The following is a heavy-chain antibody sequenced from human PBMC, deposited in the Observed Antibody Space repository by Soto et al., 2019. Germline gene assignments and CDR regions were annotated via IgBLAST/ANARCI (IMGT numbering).Heavy chain of an antibody. J-gene: IGHJ4*02. CDR1: GFTFSSYA. V-gene: IGHV3-23*01. CDR3: ANRFLEWLYDDY. Sequence: GGSLRLSCAASGFTFSSYAMSWVHQAPGKGLEWVSAISGSGGSTYYADSVKGRFTISRDNSKNTLYLQMNSLRAEDTAVYYCANRFLEWLYDDYWGQGTLVTVSS. D-gene: IGHD3-3*01. CDR2: ISGSGGST.